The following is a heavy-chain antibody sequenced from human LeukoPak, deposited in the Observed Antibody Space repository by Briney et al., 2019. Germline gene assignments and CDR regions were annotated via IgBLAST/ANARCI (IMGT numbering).Heavy chain of an antibody. CDR1: GFTFGDYA. CDR3: AKGPPLRDYGMDV. V-gene: IGHV3-9*01. J-gene: IGHJ6*02. D-gene: IGHD2-21*02. CDR2: ISWNSGNI. Sequence: GGSLRLSCAASGFTFGDYAMHWVRQPPGKGLEWVSVISWNSGNIGYAGSVKGRFTISRDKAKNSLYLQMNSLRAEDTALYYCAKGPPLRDYGMDVWGQGTTVTVSS.